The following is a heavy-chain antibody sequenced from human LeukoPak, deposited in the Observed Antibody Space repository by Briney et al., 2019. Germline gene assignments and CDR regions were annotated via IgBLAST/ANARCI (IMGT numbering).Heavy chain of an antibody. V-gene: IGHV4-34*01. CDR2: INHSGST. CDR1: GGSFSGYY. D-gene: IGHD2-2*01. CDR3: ARVEIRRELVVPAAIDAFDI. Sequence: SETLSLTCAVYGGSFSGYYWSWTRQPPGKGLEWIGEINHSGSTNYNPSLKSRVTISVDTSKNQFSLKLSSVTAADTAVYYCARVEIRRELVVPAAIDAFDIWGQGTMVTVSS. J-gene: IGHJ3*02.